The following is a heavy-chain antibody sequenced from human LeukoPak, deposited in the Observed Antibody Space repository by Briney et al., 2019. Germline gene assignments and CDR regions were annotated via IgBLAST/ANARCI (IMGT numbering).Heavy chain of an antibody. D-gene: IGHD3-9*01. CDR3: ARVSGKFYDILTGYYSY. V-gene: IGHV3-30-3*01. CDR1: GFTFSSYA. Sequence: GRSLRLSCAASGFTFSSYAMHWVREAPGKGLEWGADISYDGSNKYYADSVKGRFTISRDNSKNTLYLQMNSLRAEDTAVYYCARVSGKFYDILTGYYSYWGQGTLVTVSS. J-gene: IGHJ4*02. CDR2: ISYDGSNK.